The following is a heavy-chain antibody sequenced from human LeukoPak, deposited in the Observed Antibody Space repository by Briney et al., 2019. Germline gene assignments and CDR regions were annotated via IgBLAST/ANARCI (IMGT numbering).Heavy chain of an antibody. CDR3: ARGYCSGGSCYSAFYYGMDV. J-gene: IGHJ6*02. D-gene: IGHD2-15*01. Sequence: GESLKISCKGSGYSFTSYWIGWVRQMPGKGLEWMGIIYPGDSDTRYSPSFQGQVTISADKSISTAYLQWSSLKASDTAMYYCARGYCSGGSCYSAFYYGMDVWGQGTMVTVSS. CDR1: GYSFTSYW. V-gene: IGHV5-51*01. CDR2: IYPGDSDT.